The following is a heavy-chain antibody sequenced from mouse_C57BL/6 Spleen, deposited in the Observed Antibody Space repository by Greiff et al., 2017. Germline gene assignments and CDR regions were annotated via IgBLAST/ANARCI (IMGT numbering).Heavy chain of an antibody. D-gene: IGHD1-1*01. Sequence: VKLMESGPGLVAPSQSLSITCTVSGFSLTSYAISWVRQPPGKGLEWLGVIWTGGGTNYNSALKSRLSISKDNSKSQVFLKMNSLQTDDTARYYCANHYYGSSYWYFDVWGTGTTVTVSS. V-gene: IGHV2-9-1*01. J-gene: IGHJ1*03. CDR2: IWTGGGT. CDR3: ANHYYGSSYWYFDV. CDR1: GFSLTSYA.